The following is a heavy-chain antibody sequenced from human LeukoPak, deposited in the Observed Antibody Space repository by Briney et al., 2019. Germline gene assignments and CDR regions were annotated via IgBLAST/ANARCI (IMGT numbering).Heavy chain of an antibody. V-gene: IGHV6-1*01. J-gene: IGHJ6*04. CDR2: TYYRSKWYN. Sequence: SQTLSLTCAIPGDSVSSNSAAWNWIRQSPSRGLEWLGRTYYRSKWYNDYAVSVKSRITINPDTSKNQFSLQLNSVTPEDTAVYYCARVHRNYDILTGEYYYYGMDVWGKGTTVTVSS. D-gene: IGHD3-9*01. CDR3: ARVHRNYDILTGEYYYYGMDV. CDR1: GDSVSSNSAA.